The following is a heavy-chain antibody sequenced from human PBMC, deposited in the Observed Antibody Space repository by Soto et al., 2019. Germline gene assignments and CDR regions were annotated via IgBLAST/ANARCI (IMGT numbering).Heavy chain of an antibody. CDR3: ATMATFASLNWFDP. CDR2: MNPGSGDT. V-gene: IGHV1-8*01. CDR1: GSPFTNKY. D-gene: IGHD3-16*02. Sequence: SVKGSCKASGSPFTNKYVSCMRRATGQGLEWMGWMNPGSGDTGYAQKFQGRVTMTRDISIATAYMELSSLRSDDTAIYYRATMATFASLNWFDPWGQGTMVTVSS. J-gene: IGHJ5*02.